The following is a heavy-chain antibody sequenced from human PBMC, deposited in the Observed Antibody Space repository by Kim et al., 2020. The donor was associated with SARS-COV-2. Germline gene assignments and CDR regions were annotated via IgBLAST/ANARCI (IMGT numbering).Heavy chain of an antibody. V-gene: IGHV3-11*06. CDR1: GFTFSDYY. Sequence: GGSLRLSCAASGFTFSDYYMSWIRQAPGKGLEWVSYISSSSSYTNYADSVKGRFTISRDNAKNSLYLQMNSLRAEDTAVYYCARDGRGAAAIDYWGPGTLVTVSS. CDR3: ARDGRGAAAIDY. D-gene: IGHD6-13*01. J-gene: IGHJ4*02. CDR2: ISSSSSYT.